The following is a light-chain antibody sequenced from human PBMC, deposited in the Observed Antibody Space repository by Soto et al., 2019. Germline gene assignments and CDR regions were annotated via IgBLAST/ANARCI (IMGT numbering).Light chain of an antibody. Sequence: QSVLNQSPSASGTPGRRVTVPCSGRSSNIASNTVTWYQQLPGTPPKLLIYSTDHRPSGVPDRFSAYKSGSSASVPIRGLQSEDEADYYCASWHDCLNGHVFGTGPKVTVL. CDR2: STD. J-gene: IGLJ1*01. CDR1: SSNIASNT. CDR3: ASWHDCLNGHV. V-gene: IGLV1-44*01.